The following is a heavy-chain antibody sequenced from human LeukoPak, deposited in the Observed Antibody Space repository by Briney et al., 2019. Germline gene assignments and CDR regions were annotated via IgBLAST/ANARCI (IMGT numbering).Heavy chain of an antibody. CDR1: GFSFDDYA. CDR2: ISWNSNSI. CDR3: TKDSRWLQLYIRGAYFDF. D-gene: IGHD5-24*01. V-gene: IGHV3-9*01. J-gene: IGHJ4*02. Sequence: GRSLRLSCAASGFSFDDYAMHWVRQGPGKGLEWVSGISWNSNSIGYADSVKGRFTTSRDNAKNYLYLQMNSLRPEDTALYYCTKDSRWLQLYIRGAYFDFWGQGTLVTVSS.